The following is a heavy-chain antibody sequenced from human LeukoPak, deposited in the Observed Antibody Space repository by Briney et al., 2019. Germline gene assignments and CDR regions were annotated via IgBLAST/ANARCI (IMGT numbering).Heavy chain of an antibody. V-gene: IGHV1-69*06. J-gene: IGHJ4*02. CDR1: GGTFSSYA. CDR3: ARGVHDYSNYVN. D-gene: IGHD4-11*01. Sequence: GASVKVSCKASGGTFSSYAISWVRQAPGQGLEWMGGIIPIFGTANYAQKFQGRVTITADKSTSTAYMELSSLRSEDTAVYYCARGVHDYSNYVNWGQGTLVTVSS. CDR2: IIPIFGTA.